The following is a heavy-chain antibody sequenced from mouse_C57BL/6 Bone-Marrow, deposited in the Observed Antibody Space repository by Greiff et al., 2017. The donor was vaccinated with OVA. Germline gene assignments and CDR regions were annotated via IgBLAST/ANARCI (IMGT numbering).Heavy chain of an antibody. V-gene: IGHV14-2*01. J-gene: IGHJ4*01. CDR3: ARRGVRRGYYYAMDY. CDR2: IDPEDGET. D-gene: IGHD2-14*01. CDR1: GFNIKDYY. Sequence: VQLQQSGAELVKPGASVKLSCTASGFNIKDYYMHWVKQRTEQGLEWIGRIDPEDGETKYAPKFPGKATITADTSSNTAYLQLSSLTSEDTAVYYCARRGVRRGYYYAMDYWGQGTSVTVSS.